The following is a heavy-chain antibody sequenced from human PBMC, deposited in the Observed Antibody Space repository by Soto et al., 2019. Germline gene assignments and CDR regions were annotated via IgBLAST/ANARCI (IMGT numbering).Heavy chain of an antibody. CDR1: GGSFSGYY. D-gene: IGHD2-21*01. CDR2: INHGGST. CDR3: ARGARDLGHSIRAPFDY. J-gene: IGHJ4*02. Sequence: QVQLQQWGAGLLKPSETLSLTCAVYGGSFSGYYWSWIRQPPGTGLEWIGEINHGGSTNYNTSLRRRVTISVDTAKNQFSLKLSSVTAADTAVYYCARGARDLGHSIRAPFDYWGQGTLVTVSS. V-gene: IGHV4-34*01.